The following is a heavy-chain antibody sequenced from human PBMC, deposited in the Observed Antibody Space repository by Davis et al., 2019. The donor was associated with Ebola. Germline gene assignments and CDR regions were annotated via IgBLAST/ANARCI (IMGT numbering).Heavy chain of an antibody. CDR1: GFTSSSYA. CDR2: IAYDGSNK. CDR3: ARQITFGGV. D-gene: IGHD3-16*01. J-gene: IGHJ4*02. V-gene: IGHV3-30*04. Sequence: PGGPLRPPFPPPGFTSSSYAMHWSRQAPGKGLEWVAVIAYDGSNKHYADSVKGQFTISRDNSKNTLYLQMNSLRAEDTAVYYCARQITFGGVWGQGILVTVSS.